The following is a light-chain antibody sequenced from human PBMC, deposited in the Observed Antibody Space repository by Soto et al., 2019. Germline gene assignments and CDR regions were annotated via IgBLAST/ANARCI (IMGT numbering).Light chain of an antibody. V-gene: IGKV3-20*01. CDR2: GAS. CDR1: QSVSSSY. CDR3: QQYGSAPYT. Sequence: EIVLTQSPGTLSLSPGERATLSCRASQSVSSSYLAWDQQKPGQAPRLLIYGASSRATGIPDRFSGSGSGTDFTLTISRLEPEDFAVYYCQQYGSAPYTFGQGTKLEMK. J-gene: IGKJ2*01.